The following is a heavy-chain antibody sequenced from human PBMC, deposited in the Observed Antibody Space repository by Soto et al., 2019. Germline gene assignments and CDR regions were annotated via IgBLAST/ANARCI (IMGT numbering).Heavy chain of an antibody. CDR3: ARDGYGGNILPRFDP. CDR1: GGTFSSYT. D-gene: IGHD2-15*01. Sequence: QVQLVQSGAEVKKPGSSVKVSCKASGGTFSSYTISWVRQAPGQGLEWMGRIIPIRGIANYAQKCQGRVKSTAGKSTSTADMELSSLRSEETAVYYCARDGYGGNILPRFDPWGQGTLVTVSS. J-gene: IGHJ5*02. CDR2: IIPIRGIA. V-gene: IGHV1-69*08.